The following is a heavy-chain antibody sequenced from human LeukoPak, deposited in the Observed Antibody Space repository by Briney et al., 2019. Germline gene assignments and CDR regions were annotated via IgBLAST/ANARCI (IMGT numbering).Heavy chain of an antibody. CDR1: GFTFSSYT. J-gene: IGHJ4*02. CDR2: ITTSSTYI. D-gene: IGHD3-10*01. V-gene: IGHV3-21*01. CDR3: ARGEGYYASGSYYIDY. Sequence: GGSLRLSCAASGFTFSSYTKNWVRHAPGKGLEWVSSITTSSTYIYYADSVRGRFTISRDNAKNSLYLRMSSLRVEDTAVYYCARGEGYYASGSYYIDYWGQGTLVTVSS.